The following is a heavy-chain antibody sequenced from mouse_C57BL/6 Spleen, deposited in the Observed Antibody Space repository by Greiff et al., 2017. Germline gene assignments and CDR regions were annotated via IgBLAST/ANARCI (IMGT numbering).Heavy chain of an antibody. J-gene: IGHJ1*03. V-gene: IGHV1-82*01. Sequence: QVQLKQSGPELVKPGASVKISCKASGYAFSSSWMNWVKQRPGKGLEWIGRIYPGDGDTNYNGKFKGKATLTADKSSSTAYMQLSSLTSEDSAVYFCARGDYGNPFDVWGTGTTVTVSS. CDR3: ARGDYGNPFDV. D-gene: IGHD2-1*01. CDR1: GYAFSSSW. CDR2: IYPGDGDT.